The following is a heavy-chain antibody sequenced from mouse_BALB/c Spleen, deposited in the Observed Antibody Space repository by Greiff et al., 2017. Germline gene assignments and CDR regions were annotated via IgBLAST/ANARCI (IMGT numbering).Heavy chain of an antibody. D-gene: IGHD2-3*01. CDR1: GFTFSSFG. J-gene: IGHJ2*01. CDR3: ARGDGYFDY. CDR2: ISSGSSTI. V-gene: IGHV5-17*02. Sequence: EVQLVESGGGLVQPGGSRKLSCAASGFTFSSFGMHWVRQAPEKGLEWVAYISSGSSTIYYADTVKGRFTISRDKPKNTLFLQMTSLRSEDTAMYYCARGDGYFDYWGQGTTLTVSS.